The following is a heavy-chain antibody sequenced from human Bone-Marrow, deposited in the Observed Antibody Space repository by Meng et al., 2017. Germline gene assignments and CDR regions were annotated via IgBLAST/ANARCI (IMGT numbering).Heavy chain of an antibody. CDR3: AREQVRTYSYGLAV. D-gene: IGHD3-16*01. J-gene: IGHJ6*02. CDR1: GASVNSDRHY. Sequence: SETLSLTCRVSGASVNSDRHYWTWIRKTPGKGLEYIGYFYYTGTINYNPYLKNRVPISADMSRNQFSLRLKSVTPADTGVYYCAREQVRTYSYGLAVWGPGNTVNGAS. CDR2: FYYTGTI. V-gene: IGHV4-61*01.